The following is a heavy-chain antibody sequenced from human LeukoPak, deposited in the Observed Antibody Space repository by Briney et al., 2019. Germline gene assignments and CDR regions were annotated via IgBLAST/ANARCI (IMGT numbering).Heavy chain of an antibody. D-gene: IGHD4-23*01. CDR2: INHSGST. CDR3: ARGYDYGGNYYYYYMDV. J-gene: IGHJ6*03. V-gene: IGHV4-34*01. Sequence: SSETLSLTCAVYGGSFSGYYWSWIRQPPGKGLEWIGEINHSGSTNYNPSLKSRVTISVDTSKNQFSLKLSSVTAADTAVYYCARGYDYGGNYYYYYMDVWGKGTTVTVSS. CDR1: GGSFSGYY.